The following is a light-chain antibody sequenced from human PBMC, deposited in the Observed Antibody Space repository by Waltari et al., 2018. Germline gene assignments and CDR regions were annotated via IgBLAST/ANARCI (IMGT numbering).Light chain of an antibody. CDR3: QQSYSPPPIT. J-gene: IGKJ5*01. V-gene: IGKV1-39*01. Sequence: DTQMTQSPYSLSASLGNRVTITCRASQTVDKYLNWYQQKPGKAPKLLIYAGSSLQSGVPSRFSGSGFGTYFTLTITSVQPEDFATYYCQQSYSPPPITFGQGTRLEI. CDR1: QTVDKY. CDR2: AGS.